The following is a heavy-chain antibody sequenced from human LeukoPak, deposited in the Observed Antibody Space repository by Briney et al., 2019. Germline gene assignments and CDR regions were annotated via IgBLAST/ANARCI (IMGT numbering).Heavy chain of an antibody. CDR1: GFTFSSYS. D-gene: IGHD3-10*01. V-gene: IGHV3-21*01. Sequence: GGSLRLSCAASGFTFSSYSLNWVRQAPGKGLQWVSSISSSSGYIYYADSVKGRFTISRDNAKNSLYLQMNSLRAEDTAVYYCTRDRAYSSYYYGMDVWGQGTTVTVSS. CDR2: ISSSSGYI. CDR3: TRDRAYSSYYYGMDV. J-gene: IGHJ6*02.